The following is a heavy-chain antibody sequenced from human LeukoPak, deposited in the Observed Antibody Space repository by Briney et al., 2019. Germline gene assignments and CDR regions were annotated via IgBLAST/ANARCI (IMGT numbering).Heavy chain of an antibody. D-gene: IGHD1-26*01. V-gene: IGHV3-53*01. Sequence: AGGSLRLSCTVSGFTVSSNSMSWVRQAPGKGLEWVSFIYSDNTHYSDSVKGRFTISRDNAKNSLYLQMNSLRAEDTAVYYCARVAGIVGATFWFDPWGQGTLVTVSS. CDR1: GFTVSSNS. CDR3: ARVAGIVGATFWFDP. CDR2: IYSDNT. J-gene: IGHJ5*02.